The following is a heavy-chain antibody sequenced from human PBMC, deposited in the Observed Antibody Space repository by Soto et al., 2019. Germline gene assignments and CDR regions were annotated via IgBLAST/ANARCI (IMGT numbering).Heavy chain of an antibody. D-gene: IGHD3-10*01. J-gene: IGHJ4*02. CDR3: AHRGMVRGVITSFDY. Sequence: QITLKESGPPLVKPTQTLTLTCTFSGFSLSTRGVAVAWIRQPPGKALEWLALIYWDDDKRYSPSLKSRLTITKDTSKTQVVLTMTNMDPVDTATYDCAHRGMVRGVITSFDYWGQGTLVTVSS. V-gene: IGHV2-5*02. CDR2: IYWDDDK. CDR1: GFSLSTRGVA.